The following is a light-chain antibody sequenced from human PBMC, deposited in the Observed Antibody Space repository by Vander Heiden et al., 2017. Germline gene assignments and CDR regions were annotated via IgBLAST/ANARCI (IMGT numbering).Light chain of an antibody. CDR2: WAS. CDR1: QSVLFSSNSKNY. CDR3: QQYYNSLHT. V-gene: IGKV4-1*01. J-gene: IGKJ3*01. Sequence: DIVMTQSPDSLAVSLGERATINCKSSQSVLFSSNSKNYVSWYQQKSGQPPKLLIYWASTRESGVPDRFSGSGSGTDFTLTISSLQAEDVAVYYCQQYYNSLHTFGHGTRVDIK.